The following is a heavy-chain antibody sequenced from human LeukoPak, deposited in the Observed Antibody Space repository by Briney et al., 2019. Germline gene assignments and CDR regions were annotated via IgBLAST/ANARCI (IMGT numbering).Heavy chain of an antibody. CDR2: FSYSGNT. J-gene: IGHJ4*02. V-gene: IGHV4-59*02. Sequence: SETLSLTCTVSGGSVSSYYWSWIRQPPGKGLEWVGYFSYSGNTNYNPSLKGRVTISVDTSKNQFSLKLRSVTAADTAIYYCARGPLDSGYTYFDYWGQGTLVSVAS. CDR3: ARGPLDSGYTYFDY. D-gene: IGHD5-12*01. CDR1: GGSVSSYY.